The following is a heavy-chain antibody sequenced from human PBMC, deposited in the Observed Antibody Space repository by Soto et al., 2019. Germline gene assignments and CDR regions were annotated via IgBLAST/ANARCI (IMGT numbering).Heavy chain of an antibody. CDR1: GYTFTSYA. J-gene: IGHJ2*01. Sequence: ASVKVSCKASGYTFTSYAMHWVRQAPGQRLEWMGWINAGNGNTKYSQKFQGRVTITRDTSASTAYMELSSLRSEDTAVYYCARGGIAVAAEYXDLWGRGTLVTVSS. D-gene: IGHD6-19*01. V-gene: IGHV1-3*01. CDR2: INAGNGNT. CDR3: ARGGIAVAAEYXDL.